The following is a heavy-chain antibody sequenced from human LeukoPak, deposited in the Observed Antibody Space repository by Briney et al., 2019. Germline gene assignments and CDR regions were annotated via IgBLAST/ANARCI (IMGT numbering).Heavy chain of an antibody. J-gene: IGHJ4*02. CDR1: GFTVSSNY. V-gene: IGHV3-21*01. CDR3: ASGFSSSPYFDY. D-gene: IGHD6-6*01. CDR2: ITGSSSYI. Sequence: GGSLRLSCAASGFTVSSNYMNWVRQAPGKGLEWVSFITGSSSYIYYTDSVKGRFTISRDNAKNSLFLQMNSLRDEDTAVYYCASGFSSSPYFDYWGQGTLVTVSS.